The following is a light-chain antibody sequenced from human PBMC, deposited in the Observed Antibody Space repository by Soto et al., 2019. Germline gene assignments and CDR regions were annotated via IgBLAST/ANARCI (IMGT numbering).Light chain of an antibody. V-gene: IGKV3-20*01. CDR3: PQYVSLPLT. Sequence: GAVSLTPGERATLSCRASQSVGTYLAWYQQKPGQAPRLLIYGASSRATGIPDRFSGSGSGTDVTLTISRLEPEDSAVYYCPQYVSLPLTSGGGTNVDIK. CDR2: GAS. J-gene: IGKJ4*01. CDR1: QSVGTY.